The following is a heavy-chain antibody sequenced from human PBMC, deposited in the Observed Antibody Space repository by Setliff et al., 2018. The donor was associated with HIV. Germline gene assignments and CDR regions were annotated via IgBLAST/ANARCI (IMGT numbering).Heavy chain of an antibody. D-gene: IGHD3-3*01. Sequence: PSETLSLTCTVSGGSISSYYWGWIRQPPGKGLEWIGSVYHSGTTYYNPSLKSRVTISVDMSSNQFSLKVTSVTAADTAVYYCMRGRSITIFGVAYFDFWGQGTQVTVSS. CDR3: MRGRSITIFGVAYFDF. CDR2: VYHSGTT. CDR1: GGSISSYY. J-gene: IGHJ4*02. V-gene: IGHV4-38-2*02.